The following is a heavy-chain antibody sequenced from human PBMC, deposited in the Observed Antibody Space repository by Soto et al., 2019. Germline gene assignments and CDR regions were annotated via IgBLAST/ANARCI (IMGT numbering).Heavy chain of an antibody. V-gene: IGHV3-74*01. J-gene: IGHJ3*01. CDR2: VHSGGTTT. Sequence: EVQLVESGGRLVQPGESLRLSCAASGFTFDYYWMHWVRQAPGKGLVWVSRVHSGGTTTTYADSVKGRFTISRDNARNTVSLQMSSLRAEDTAIYYCARGDRGGFDLWGHGTMVTVSS. CDR1: GFTFDYYW. CDR3: ARGDRGGFDL. D-gene: IGHD2-21*02.